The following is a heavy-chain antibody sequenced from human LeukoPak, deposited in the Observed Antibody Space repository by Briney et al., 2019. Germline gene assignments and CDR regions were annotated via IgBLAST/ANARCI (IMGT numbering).Heavy chain of an antibody. CDR3: ARNVGYCTNGVCYTEKYYFDY. V-gene: IGHV3-33*08. D-gene: IGHD2-8*01. CDR2: IWYDGSNK. J-gene: IGHJ4*02. Sequence: PGGSLRLSCAASGFTFSTYWMHWVRQAPGKGLEWVAVIWYDGSNKYYADSVKGRFTISRDNSKNTLYLQMNSLRAEDTAVYYCARNVGYCTNGVCYTEKYYFDYWGQGTLVTVSS. CDR1: GFTFSTYW.